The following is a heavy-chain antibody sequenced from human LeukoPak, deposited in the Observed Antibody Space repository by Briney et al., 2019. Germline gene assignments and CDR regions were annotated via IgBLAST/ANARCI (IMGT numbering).Heavy chain of an antibody. Sequence: SETLSLTCTVSGGSISSSNYYWGWFRQPPGRGLEWIASVYYGSSTYYNASLKSRVTISVDTSKNQFSLKLSSVTAADTAVYYCARGLHYYYYYMDVWGKGTTVTVSS. CDR1: GGSISSSNYY. J-gene: IGHJ6*03. CDR3: ARGLHYYYYYMDV. CDR2: VYYGSST. V-gene: IGHV4-39*07.